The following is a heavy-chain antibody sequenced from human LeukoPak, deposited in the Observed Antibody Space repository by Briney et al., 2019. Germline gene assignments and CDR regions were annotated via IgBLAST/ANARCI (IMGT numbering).Heavy chain of an antibody. CDR3: AREAMIVGGFDY. CDR2: IRYDGSNK. V-gene: IGHV3-30*02. Sequence: GGSLRLSCAVSGMTFKNYWMSWFRQTPGKGLEWVAFIRYDGSNKYYADSVKGRFTISRDNSKNTLYLQMNSLRAEDTAVYYCAREAMIVGGFDYWGQGTLVTVSS. J-gene: IGHJ4*02. CDR1: GMTFKNYW. D-gene: IGHD3-22*01.